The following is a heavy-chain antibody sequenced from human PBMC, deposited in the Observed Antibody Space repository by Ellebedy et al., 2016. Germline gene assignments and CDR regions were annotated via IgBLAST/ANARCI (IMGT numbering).Heavy chain of an antibody. J-gene: IGHJ2*01. CDR1: GFTFSGYG. Sequence: GESLKISCAASGFTFSGYGMHWVRQAPGKGLEWVAIIWHDGGKKYYADSVKGRFTISRDNSKSTLYLQMNSLKAEDTAVYYCARRTWDDPYWYFDLWGRGTLVTVSS. CDR3: ARRTWDDPYWYFDL. D-gene: IGHD1-1*01. V-gene: IGHV3-33*01. CDR2: IWHDGGKK.